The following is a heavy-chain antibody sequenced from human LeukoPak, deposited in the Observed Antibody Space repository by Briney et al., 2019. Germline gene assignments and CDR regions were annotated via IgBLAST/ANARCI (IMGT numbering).Heavy chain of an antibody. J-gene: IGHJ4*02. CDR1: GFTFSSYS. CDR3: ARRGELTPPYYSDY. CDR2: ISSSSTI. V-gene: IGHV3-48*01. D-gene: IGHD1-26*01. Sequence: PGGSLRLSCAASGFTFSSYSMNWVRQAPGKGLEWISYISSSSTIYYADSVKGRFTISRDNAKNSLYLQMSSLRAEDTAVYYCARRGELTPPYYSDYWGQGTLVTVSS.